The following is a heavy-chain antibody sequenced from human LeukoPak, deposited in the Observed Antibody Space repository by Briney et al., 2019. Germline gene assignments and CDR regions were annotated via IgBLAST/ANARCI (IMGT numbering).Heavy chain of an antibody. CDR2: ISTYNGDT. J-gene: IGHJ5*02. V-gene: IGHV1-18*01. Sequence: GSVKVSCKTSGYTFSSYGINWVRQAPGQGLEWMGWISTYNGDTKYAQKLQGRVTMTTDTSTSTAYMELRSLKSDDTAVYYCVRGILSDDTLTGPWGQGTLVTVSS. D-gene: IGHD3-9*01. CDR3: VRGILSDDTLTGP. CDR1: GYTFSSYG.